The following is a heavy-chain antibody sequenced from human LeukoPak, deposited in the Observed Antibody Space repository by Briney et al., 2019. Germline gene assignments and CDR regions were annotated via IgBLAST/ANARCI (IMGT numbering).Heavy chain of an antibody. CDR3: ARVWKFSRAHLETYGMDV. CDR1: GGSISSYY. D-gene: IGHD1-1*01. J-gene: IGHJ6*02. Sequence: SETLSLTCTVSGGSISSYYWSWIRQPAGKGLEWIGRIYTSGSTNYNPSLKSRVTMSVDTSKNQFSLKLSSVTAADTAVYYCARVWKFSRAHLETYGMDVWGQGTTVTVSS. V-gene: IGHV4-4*07. CDR2: IYTSGST.